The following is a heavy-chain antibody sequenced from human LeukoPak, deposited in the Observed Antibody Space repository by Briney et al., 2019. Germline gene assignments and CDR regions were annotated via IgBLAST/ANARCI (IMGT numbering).Heavy chain of an antibody. CDR1: GFTFSSYW. V-gene: IGHV3-74*01. J-gene: IGHJ6*02. D-gene: IGHD3-3*01. CDR3: AKDLYYDFWSGYSDDYYYYGMDV. CDR2: ISGDESST. Sequence: GGSLRLSCAASGFTFSSYWMHWVRQAPGKGLVWVSRISGDESSTSYADSVEGRFTISRDNSKNTLYLQMNSLRAEDTAVYYCAKDLYYDFWSGYSDDYYYYGMDVWGQGTTVTVSS.